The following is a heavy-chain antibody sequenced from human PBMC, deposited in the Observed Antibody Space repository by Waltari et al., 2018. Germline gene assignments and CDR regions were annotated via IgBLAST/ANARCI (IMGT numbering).Heavy chain of an antibody. CDR3: ARVVAAIGVPDY. Sequence: EVQLVQSGAEVKKPGESLKISCKGSGYSFSNYWIAWVRQMPGKGLEWMGIIYPGDSDTRYSPSFQGQVTIAADKSISTAYLQWSSLRASDSAMYDCARVVAAIGVPDYWGQGTQVTVSS. D-gene: IGHD2-15*01. CDR2: IYPGDSDT. J-gene: IGHJ4*02. V-gene: IGHV5-51*03. CDR1: GYSFSNYW.